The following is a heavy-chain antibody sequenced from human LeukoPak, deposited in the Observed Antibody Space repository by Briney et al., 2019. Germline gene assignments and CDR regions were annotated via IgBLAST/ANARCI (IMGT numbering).Heavy chain of an antibody. Sequence: ASVKVSCKASGYTFTSYGISWVRQAPGQGLEWMGWISAYNGNTNYAQKLQGRVTMTTDTSTSTAYMELRSLRSDDTAVYYCAREVGRGDYYDSSGYSDAFDIWGQGTMVTVSS. CDR3: AREVGRGDYYDSSGYSDAFDI. CDR2: ISAYNGNT. V-gene: IGHV1-18*01. J-gene: IGHJ3*02. D-gene: IGHD3-22*01. CDR1: GYTFTSYG.